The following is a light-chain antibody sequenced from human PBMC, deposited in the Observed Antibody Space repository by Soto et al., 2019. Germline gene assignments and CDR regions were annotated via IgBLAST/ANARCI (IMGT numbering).Light chain of an antibody. Sequence: SYVLTQSPSVSVAPGQTARITCGGNNIGSKSVHWFQQRPGQAPVLVVFDDSDRPSGIPERFSGSKSETTATLTISGVEAGDEADYYCQVWDSNVLHHVFGTGTKVTVL. CDR3: QVWDSNVLHHV. CDR1: NIGSKS. J-gene: IGLJ1*01. CDR2: DDS. V-gene: IGLV3-21*02.